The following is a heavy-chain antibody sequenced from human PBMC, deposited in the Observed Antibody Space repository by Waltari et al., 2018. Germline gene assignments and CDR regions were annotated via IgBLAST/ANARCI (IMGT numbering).Heavy chain of an antibody. CDR3: ARATGDWRYQYY. D-gene: IGHD1-1*01. CDR1: GFTLSNYW. Sequence: EVQLVESGVGLMQPGWSLRLSCAASGFTLSNYWLHCVRQAPGKGLVLGSQFSREGSSPTYAYSVKGRVTSSRDNAKNTVYLQMNNLRAEDTGVYYCARATGDWRYQYYWGLGTLVTVSS. J-gene: IGHJ4*02. V-gene: IGHV3-74*01. CDR2: FSREGSSP.